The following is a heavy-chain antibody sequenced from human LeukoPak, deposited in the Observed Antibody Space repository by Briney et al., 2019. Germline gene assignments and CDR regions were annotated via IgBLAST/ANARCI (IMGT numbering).Heavy chain of an antibody. V-gene: IGHV4-34*01. CDR1: GGAFSGYY. J-gene: IGHJ4*02. CDR2: VNHSGDT. Sequence: SETLSLTCAVYGGAFSGYYWSWIRQPPGKGLEWIGEVNHSGDTKYNPSLKSRVSMSVDVSKDQSSLKLTSLTAADTAVYYCVRGSRNYNNYEGADYWGQGTLVTVSS. CDR3: VRGSRNYNNYEGADY. D-gene: IGHD4-11*01.